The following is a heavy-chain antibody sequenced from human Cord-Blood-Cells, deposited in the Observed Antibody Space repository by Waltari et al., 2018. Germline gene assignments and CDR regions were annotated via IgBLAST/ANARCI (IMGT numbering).Heavy chain of an antibody. CDR1: RYTFTGLY. CDR2: INPNSGGT. D-gene: IGHD1-1*01. V-gene: IGHV1-2*02. CDR3: ASIGYAKTKFDI. J-gene: IGHJ3*02. Sequence: QVPLVQSGAEVKQSAASVQVSCKASRYTFTGLYMHWVRQAPGQGLEWMGWINPNSGGTNYAQKFQGRVTMTRDTSISTAYMELSRLRSDDTAVYYCASIGYAKTKFDIWGQGTMVTVSS.